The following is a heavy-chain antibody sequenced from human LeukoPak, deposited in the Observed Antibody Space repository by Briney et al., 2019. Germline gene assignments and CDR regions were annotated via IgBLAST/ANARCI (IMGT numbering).Heavy chain of an antibody. V-gene: IGHV1-58*02. Sequence: GASVKVSCKASGFTFTSSAMQWVRQARGQRLEWIGWIVVGSGNTNYAQKFQERVTITRDMSTSTAYMELSSLRSEDTAVYYCASSNYYDSSGYYKAGYYYYYGMDVWGQGTTVTVSS. CDR2: IVVGSGNT. D-gene: IGHD3-22*01. CDR1: GFTFTSSA. CDR3: ASSNYYDSSGYYKAGYYYYYGMDV. J-gene: IGHJ6*02.